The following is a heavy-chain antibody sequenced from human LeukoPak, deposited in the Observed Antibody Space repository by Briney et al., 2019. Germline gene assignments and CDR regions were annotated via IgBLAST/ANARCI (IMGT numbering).Heavy chain of an antibody. CDR1: GFTFNTYG. CDR3: AKEAANIVVVPAAMMDS. D-gene: IGHD2-2*01. J-gene: IGHJ5*01. Sequence: GGSLTLSCAVSGFTFNTYGIHWLRQTPGKGLEWVALISFDGSNKYYGDSVKGRFTISRDNSKNTLYLQMDSLRVEDTAVYYCAKEAANIVVVPAAMMDSWGQGTLVTVSS. V-gene: IGHV3-30*18. CDR2: ISFDGSNK.